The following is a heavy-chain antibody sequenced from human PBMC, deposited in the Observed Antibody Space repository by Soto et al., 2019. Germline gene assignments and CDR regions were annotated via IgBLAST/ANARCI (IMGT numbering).Heavy chain of an antibody. CDR1: GFTFSSYA. CDR3: ARDPYSSSWYGWFDP. CDR2: ISYDGSNK. V-gene: IGHV3-30-3*01. Sequence: PGGSLRLSCAASGFTFSSYAMHWVRQAPGKGLEWVAVISYDGSNKYYADSVKGRFTISRDNSKNTLYLQMNSLRAEDTAVYYCARDPYSSSWYGWFDPWGQGTLVTVSS. D-gene: IGHD6-13*01. J-gene: IGHJ5*02.